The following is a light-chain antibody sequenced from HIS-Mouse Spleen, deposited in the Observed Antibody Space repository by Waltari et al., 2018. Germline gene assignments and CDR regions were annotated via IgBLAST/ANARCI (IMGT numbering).Light chain of an antibody. J-gene: IGLJ3*02. CDR3: CSYAGSSTWV. CDR1: SSDVGRYNL. Sequence: QSALTQPASVSGSHGQSITISCTGTSSDVGRYNLVSWYQQHPGKAPKLMIDEGSKRPSGVSNRFSGSKSGNTASLTISGLQAEDEADYYCCSYAGSSTWVFGGGTKLTVL. V-gene: IGLV2-23*01. CDR2: EGS.